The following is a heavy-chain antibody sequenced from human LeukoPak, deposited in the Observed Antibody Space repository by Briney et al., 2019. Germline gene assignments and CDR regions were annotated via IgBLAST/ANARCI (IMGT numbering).Heavy chain of an antibody. CDR3: ARDLDTAMVNDAFDI. V-gene: IGHV3-30*04. CDR1: GFSFSTYA. CDR2: ISSDGFNK. J-gene: IGHJ3*02. D-gene: IGHD5-18*01. Sequence: GRSLRLSYAASGFSFSTYAIHWVRQAPGKGLEWVAVISSDGFNKYYADSVKGRFTISRDNSKNTLFLQMNGLGPEDTAVYYCARDLDTAMVNDAFDIWGQGTMVTISS.